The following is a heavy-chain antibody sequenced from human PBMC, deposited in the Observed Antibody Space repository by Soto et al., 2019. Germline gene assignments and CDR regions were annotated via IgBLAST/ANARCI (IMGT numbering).Heavy chain of an antibody. V-gene: IGHV1-69*01. CDR1: GGTFSSYA. Sequence: QVQLVQSGAEVKKPGSSVKVSCKASGGTFSSYAISWVRQAPGQGLEWMGGIIPIFGTANYAQKVQGRVTITAEESTSTAYMELSSLRSEDTAVYYCARGITYYDILTPTTYYYYGMDVWGQGTTVTVSS. J-gene: IGHJ6*02. D-gene: IGHD3-9*01. CDR2: IIPIFGTA. CDR3: ARGITYYDILTPTTYYYYGMDV.